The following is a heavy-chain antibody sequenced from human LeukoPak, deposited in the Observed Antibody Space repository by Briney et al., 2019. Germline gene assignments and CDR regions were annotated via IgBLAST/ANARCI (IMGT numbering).Heavy chain of an antibody. V-gene: IGHV4-4*07. J-gene: IGHJ6*03. D-gene: IGHD3-22*01. CDR2: IYTSGST. CDR1: GGSISSYY. Sequence: SETLSLTYTVSGGSISSYYWSWIRQPAGKGLEWIGRIYTSGSTNYNPSLKSRVTMSVDASKNQFSLKLSPVTAADTAVYYCARDPHGGYYDSSAKGYYYMDVWGKGTTVTVSS. CDR3: ARDPHGGYYDSSAKGYYYMDV.